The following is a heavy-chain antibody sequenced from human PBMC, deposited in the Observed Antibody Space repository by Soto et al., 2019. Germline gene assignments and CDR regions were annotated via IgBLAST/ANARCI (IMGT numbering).Heavy chain of an antibody. CDR1: GFSLSTSGVG. Sequence: QITLKESGPTLVKPTQTLTLTCTFSGFSLSTSGVGVGWIRQPPGKDLEWLALIYWNDDKRYSPSLKSRLTITNDTSKNQVVLTMTNMDPVDTATYYCSHRPTPIDDFWSTTEYYFDYRGKGTLVTVSS. V-gene: IGHV2-5*01. CDR3: SHRPTPIDDFWSTTEYYFDY. J-gene: IGHJ4*02. D-gene: IGHD3-3*01. CDR2: IYWNDDK.